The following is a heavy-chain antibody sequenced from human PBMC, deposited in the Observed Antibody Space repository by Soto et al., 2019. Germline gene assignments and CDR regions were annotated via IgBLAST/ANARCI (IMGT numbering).Heavy chain of an antibody. CDR3: ARGGSSWFPASPLNWFDP. J-gene: IGHJ5*02. V-gene: IGHV1-69*06. D-gene: IGHD6-13*01. CDR1: GGTFSSYA. CDR2: IIPIFGTA. Sequence: QVQLVQSGAEVKKPGSSVKVSCKASGGTFSSYAISWVRQAPGQGLEWMGGIIPIFGTANYAQKFQGRVTITADKSTSTADMELSSLRSDDTAVYYCARGGSSWFPASPLNWFDPWGQGTLVTVSS.